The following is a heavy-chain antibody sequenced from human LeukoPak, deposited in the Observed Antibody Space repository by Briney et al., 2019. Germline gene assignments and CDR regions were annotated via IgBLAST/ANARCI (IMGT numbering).Heavy chain of an antibody. Sequence: GGSLRLSCAASGFTFSSYAMSWVRQAPGKGLEWVSAISGSGGNTYYADSVKGRFTISRDNSKNTLYLQMNSLRAEDTAVYYCAKSSSGYKGPYYGMDVWGQGTTVTVSS. J-gene: IGHJ6*02. CDR3: AKSSSGYKGPYYGMDV. D-gene: IGHD6-19*01. V-gene: IGHV3-23*01. CDR2: ISGSGGNT. CDR1: GFTFSSYA.